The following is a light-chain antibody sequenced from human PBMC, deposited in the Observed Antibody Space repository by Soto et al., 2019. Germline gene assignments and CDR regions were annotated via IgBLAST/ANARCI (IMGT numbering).Light chain of an antibody. CDR2: LNSDGSH. CDR1: SGHSSYA. CDR3: QTWGPGFYV. Sequence: QLVLTQSPSASASLGASVKLTCTLSSGHSSYAIAWHQQQPEKGPRYLMNLNSDGSHTKGDGIPDRFSASSSGAERYLTISSLQSEDEADYYCQTWGPGFYVFGTGTKLTVL. V-gene: IGLV4-69*01. J-gene: IGLJ1*01.